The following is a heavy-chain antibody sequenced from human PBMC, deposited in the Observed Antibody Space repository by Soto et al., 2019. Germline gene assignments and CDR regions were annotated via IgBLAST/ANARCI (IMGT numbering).Heavy chain of an antibody. CDR3: AEVSRGGGYYFDS. V-gene: IGHV3-30*18. D-gene: IGHD3-10*01. J-gene: IGHJ4*02. CDR1: GFTFSSYG. Sequence: QVQLVESGGGVVQPGRSLRLSCAASGFTFSSYGMHWVRQAPGKGLEWVAVISYDGSNKYYADSVKGRVAISRDNSKSTVCLQISQLRPCDRGLYYGAEVSRGGGYYFDSWGQGTLVTVSS. CDR2: ISYDGSNK.